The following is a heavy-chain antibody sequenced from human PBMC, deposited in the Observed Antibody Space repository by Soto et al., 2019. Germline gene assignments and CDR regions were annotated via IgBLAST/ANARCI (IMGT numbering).Heavy chain of an antibody. CDR1: GYTFTSYG. CDR3: ARLNSSGYDYYYYYMDV. CDR2: ISAYNGNT. Sequence: ASVKVSCKASGYTFTSYGISWVRQAPGQGLEWMGWISAYNGNTNYAQKLQGRVTMTTDTSTSTAYMELRSLRSDDTAVYYCARLNSSGYDYYYYYMDVWGKGTTVTVSS. J-gene: IGHJ6*03. V-gene: IGHV1-18*01. D-gene: IGHD5-12*01.